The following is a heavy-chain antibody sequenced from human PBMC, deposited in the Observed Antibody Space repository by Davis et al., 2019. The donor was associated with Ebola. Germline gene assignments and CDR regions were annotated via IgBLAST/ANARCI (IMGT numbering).Heavy chain of an antibody. J-gene: IGHJ4*02. CDR3: AASAGTVGKFDF. D-gene: IGHD1-14*01. Sequence: ASVKVSCKASGYTFTSYYMHWVRQAPGQGLEWMGIINPSGGSTSYAQKFQGRVTITRDMSTSTSDLDLSNLRSEDTAVYYCAASAGTVGKFDFWGQGTLVTVSS. V-gene: IGHV1-46*01. CDR1: GYTFTSYY. CDR2: INPSGGST.